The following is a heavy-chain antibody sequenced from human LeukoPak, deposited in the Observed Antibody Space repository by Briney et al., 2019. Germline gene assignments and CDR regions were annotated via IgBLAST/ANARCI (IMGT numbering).Heavy chain of an antibody. V-gene: IGHV4-38-2*01. CDR3: AKVGAYGDYARHDY. D-gene: IGHD4-17*01. J-gene: IGHJ4*02. Sequence: PSETLSLTCAVSGYSITSGSYWGWIRQPPGKGLEWIGNMYHSGDTYHNPSLKGRVTISADTSKNQFSLKLTSVTAADTAVYYCAKVGAYGDYARHDYWGQGTLVTVS. CDR1: GYSITSGSY. CDR2: MYHSGDT.